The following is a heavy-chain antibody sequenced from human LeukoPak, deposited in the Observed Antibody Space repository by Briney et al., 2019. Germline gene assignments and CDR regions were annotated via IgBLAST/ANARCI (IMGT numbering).Heavy chain of an antibody. V-gene: IGHV3-23*01. CDR2: ISGSGGST. D-gene: IGHD3-3*01. Sequence: PGGSLRLSCAASGFTFSSYAMSWVRQAPGKGLEWVSAISGSGGSTYYADSVKGRFTISGDNSKNTLYLQMNSLRAEDTAVYYCAKDHSRSGYYPYWGQGTLVTVSS. CDR3: AKDHSRSGYYPY. CDR1: GFTFSSYA. J-gene: IGHJ4*02.